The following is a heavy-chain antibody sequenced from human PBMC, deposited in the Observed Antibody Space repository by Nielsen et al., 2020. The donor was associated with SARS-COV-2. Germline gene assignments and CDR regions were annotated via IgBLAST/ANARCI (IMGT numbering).Heavy chain of an antibody. D-gene: IGHD6-25*01. Sequence: SVKVSCKASGGTFSSYAISWVRQAPGQGLEWMGGIIPIFGTANYAQKFQSRVTITADESTSTAYMELSSLRSEDTAVYYCARGDEAERRYYFDYWGQGTLVTVSS. CDR1: GGTFSSYA. CDR3: ARGDEAERRYYFDY. CDR2: IIPIFGTA. J-gene: IGHJ4*02. V-gene: IGHV1-69*13.